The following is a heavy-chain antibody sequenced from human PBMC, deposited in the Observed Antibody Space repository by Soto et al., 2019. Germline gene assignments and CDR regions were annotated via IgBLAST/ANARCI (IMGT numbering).Heavy chain of an antibody. V-gene: IGHV6-1*01. Sequence: SQTLSLTCAISGDSVSSNSAAWNWIRQSPSRGLEWLGRTYYRSKWYNDYAVPVKSRITINPDTSKNQFSLQLNSVTPEDTAVYYCAREWGRGYCSGGSCYSRAFDIWGQGTMVTVSS. CDR3: AREWGRGYCSGGSCYSRAFDI. CDR2: TYYRSKWYN. J-gene: IGHJ3*02. CDR1: GDSVSSNSAA. D-gene: IGHD2-15*01.